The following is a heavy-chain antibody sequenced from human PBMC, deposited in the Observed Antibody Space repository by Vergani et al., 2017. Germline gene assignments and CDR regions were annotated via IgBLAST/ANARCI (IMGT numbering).Heavy chain of an antibody. CDR1: GFTFSSHS. Sequence: EVQLVESGGGLVKPGGSLRLPCAASGFTFSSHSKNWVRRGPGKGREWVSSISSSSSYIYYADSVKGRFTISRDNAKHSLYLQMNSLRAEDTDVYYCGREARQGVTGYFDIWGQGTMVTVSS. CDR2: ISSSSSYI. J-gene: IGHJ3*02. V-gene: IGHV3-21*01. D-gene: IGHD3-9*01. CDR3: GREARQGVTGYFDI.